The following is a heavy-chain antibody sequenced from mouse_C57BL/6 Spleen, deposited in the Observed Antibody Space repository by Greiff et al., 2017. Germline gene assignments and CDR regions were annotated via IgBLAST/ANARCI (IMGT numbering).Heavy chain of an antibody. CDR2: IYPGSGST. J-gene: IGHJ2*01. CDR3: ARRPYYYSSGYVPLYFDY. CDR1: GYTFTSYW. Sequence: VQLQQPGAELVKPGASVKMSCKASGYTFTSYWITWVKQRPGQGLEWIGDIYPGSGSTNYNEKFKSKATLTVDTSSSTAYMQLSSLTSEDSAVYYCARRPYYYSSGYVPLYFDYWGQGTTLTVSS. D-gene: IGHD1-1*01. V-gene: IGHV1-55*01.